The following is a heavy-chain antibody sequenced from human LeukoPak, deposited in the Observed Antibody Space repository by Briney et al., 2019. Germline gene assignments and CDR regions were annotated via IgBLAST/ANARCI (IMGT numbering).Heavy chain of an antibody. CDR2: ISGGDGST. CDR3: AKRTYSDASGYLRSFDH. CDR1: GFTFNTYA. J-gene: IGHJ4*02. V-gene: IGHV3-23*01. D-gene: IGHD3-22*01. Sequence: GVLRLSCAASGFTFNTYAMNWVRRAPGKGLAWVSAISGGDGSTYYADSVKGRFTISRDNSKNTLSLQMSSLRAEDTAVYYCAKRTYSDASGYLRSFDHWGQGTLVTVSS.